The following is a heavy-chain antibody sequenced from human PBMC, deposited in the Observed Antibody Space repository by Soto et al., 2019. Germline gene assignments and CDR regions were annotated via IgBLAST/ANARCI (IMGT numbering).Heavy chain of an antibody. CDR2: IYPGDSDT. D-gene: IGHD4-17*01. J-gene: IGHJ4*02. Sequence: GASPKISCKGSAYSFTNYWIGWVRQMPGKGLEGMGIIYPGDSDTRYSPAFQGQVTISADRAISTAYLQWSSLKASDTAMYYWARVPLRAPRDYFDYWGQGTLVTVSS. CDR3: ARVPLRAPRDYFDY. CDR1: AYSFTNYW. V-gene: IGHV5-51*01.